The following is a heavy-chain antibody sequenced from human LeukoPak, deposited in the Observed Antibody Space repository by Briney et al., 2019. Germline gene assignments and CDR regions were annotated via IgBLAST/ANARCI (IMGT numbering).Heavy chain of an antibody. CDR1: GFTFSTYS. Sequence: PGGSLRLSCAASGFTFSTYSLNWARQAPGKGREWGSSISISSSSIDYADSVKGRFTISRDNAKNSLYLQMNSLRAEDTAVYYCARHQSVAGPTTAYYWGQGNLVTVSS. CDR3: ARHQSVAGPTTAYY. V-gene: IGHV3-21*01. J-gene: IGHJ4*02. CDR2: ISISSSSI. D-gene: IGHD1-26*01.